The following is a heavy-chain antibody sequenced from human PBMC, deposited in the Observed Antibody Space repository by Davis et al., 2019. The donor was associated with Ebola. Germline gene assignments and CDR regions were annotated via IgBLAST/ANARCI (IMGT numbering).Heavy chain of an antibody. Sequence: SETLSLTCTVSGGSISSYYWSWIRQPPGKGLEWVGYIYYSGSTNYNPSLKSRVTISVDTSKNQFSLKLSSVTAADTAVYYCARGHYYYYGMDVWGQGTTVTVSS. CDR1: GGSISSYY. J-gene: IGHJ6*02. CDR3: ARGHYYYYGMDV. CDR2: IYYSGST. V-gene: IGHV4-59*01.